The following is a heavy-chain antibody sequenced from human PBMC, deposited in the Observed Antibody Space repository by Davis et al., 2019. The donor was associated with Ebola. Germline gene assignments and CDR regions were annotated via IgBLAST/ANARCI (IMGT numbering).Heavy chain of an antibody. CDR2: ISSGGTYT. CDR3: ARRADY. J-gene: IGHJ4*02. Sequence: GESLKISCAASGFSFSDYYMSWIRQAPGKGLEWVSHISSGGTYTKNADSVKGRFTISRDNAKNSLYLQVKSLRAEDTAVYYCARRADYWGQGTLVTVSS. V-gene: IGHV3-11*06. CDR1: GFSFSDYY.